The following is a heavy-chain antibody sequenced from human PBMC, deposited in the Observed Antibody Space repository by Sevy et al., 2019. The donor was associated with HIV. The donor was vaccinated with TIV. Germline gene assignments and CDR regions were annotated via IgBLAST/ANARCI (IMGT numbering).Heavy chain of an antibody. CDR2: ISGFNGDT. V-gene: IGHV1-18*01. J-gene: IGHJ4*02. CDR3: VRGTTFYDFWTGGDY. CDR1: GYTFTNYA. D-gene: IGHD3-3*01. Sequence: ASVKDSCKASGYTFTNYAISWVRQAPGQGLEWMGRISGFNGDTKNAEKFQGRFTMTTDTSTKTAYMDLRSLRSDDTAVYYCVRGTTFYDFWTGGDYWGQGTLVTVSS.